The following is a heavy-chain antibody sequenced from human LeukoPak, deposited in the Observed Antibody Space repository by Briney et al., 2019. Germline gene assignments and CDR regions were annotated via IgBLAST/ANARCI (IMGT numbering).Heavy chain of an antibody. J-gene: IGHJ4*02. CDR1: GVSFRGYY. V-gene: IGHV4-34*01. Sequence: SETLSLTCGVRGVSFRGYYLCWLRQSPGKGLEWIGEIYQSKYTTYNPSLKSRVTIWADTSVNQLSLRLTSVTAADTAIYYCARMRRIPGYDPCYNYWGRGTLVTVSS. CDR2: IYQSKYT. D-gene: IGHD3-9*01. CDR3: ARMRRIPGYDPCYNY.